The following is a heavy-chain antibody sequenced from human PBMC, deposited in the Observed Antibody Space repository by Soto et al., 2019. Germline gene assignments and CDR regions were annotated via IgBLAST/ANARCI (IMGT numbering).Heavy chain of an antibody. V-gene: IGHV3-23*01. D-gene: IGHD1-26*01. J-gene: IGHJ4*02. Sequence: EVQLLESGGGLVQPGGSLRLSCAASGFTFSSYAMSWVSQAPGKGLEWVSAISGSGGTTYYADSVKGRFTISRDNSKNTLYLQMNSLRAEDTALYYCAKDRLGATPYYFDYWGQGTLVTVSS. CDR3: AKDRLGATPYYFDY. CDR1: GFTFSSYA. CDR2: ISGSGGTT.